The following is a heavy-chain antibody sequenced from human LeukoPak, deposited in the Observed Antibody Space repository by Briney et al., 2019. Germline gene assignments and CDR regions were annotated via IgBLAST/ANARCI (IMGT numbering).Heavy chain of an antibody. CDR2: IKSKTDGGTT. CDR1: GFTFSNAW. J-gene: IGHJ4*02. CDR3: TTDQYYYDSSGPLRFRY. Sequence: GGSLRLSCAASGFTFSNAWMSWVRQAPGKGLEWVGRIKSKTDGGTTDYAAPVKGRFTISRDDSKNTLYLQMNSLKTEDTAVYYCTTDQYYYDSSGPLRFRYWGQGTLVTVSS. D-gene: IGHD3-22*01. V-gene: IGHV3-15*01.